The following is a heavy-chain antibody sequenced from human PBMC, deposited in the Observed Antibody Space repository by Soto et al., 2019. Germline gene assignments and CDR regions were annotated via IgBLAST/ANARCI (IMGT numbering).Heavy chain of an antibody. V-gene: IGHV4-39*01. Sequence: SETLSLTCTVSGGSISSSTYYWGWMRQPPGKGLEWIASFFIGGNTYYNPSLKSRVTISVDTSKNQFSLKVNSVTAADTAVYFCARLSGSYNARYFDNWGQGTLVTVSS. CDR3: ARLSGSYNARYFDN. CDR1: GGSISSSTYY. J-gene: IGHJ4*02. CDR2: FFIGGNT. D-gene: IGHD1-26*01.